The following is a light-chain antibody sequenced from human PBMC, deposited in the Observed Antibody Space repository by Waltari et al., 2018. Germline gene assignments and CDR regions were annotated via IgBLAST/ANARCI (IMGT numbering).Light chain of an antibody. CDR3: SSYTSSNTVV. CDR2: EVG. V-gene: IGLV2-18*02. Sequence: QSALTQPPSVSGSPGQSVTISCTGTSSDVGSFNRVSWYQQPPGTAPKPMIYEVGNRPSGVPDRFSGSKSGNTASLTISGLQAEDEADYYCSSYTSSNTVVFGGGTKLTVL. J-gene: IGLJ2*01. CDR1: SSDVGSFNR.